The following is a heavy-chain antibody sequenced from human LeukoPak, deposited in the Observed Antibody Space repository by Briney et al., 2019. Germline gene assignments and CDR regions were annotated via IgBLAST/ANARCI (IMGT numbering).Heavy chain of an antibody. Sequence: ASVKVSCKASGGTFSSYAISWVRQAPGQGLEWMGGIIPIFGTANYAQKFQGRVTITTDESTSTAYMELNSLRAEDTAVYYCAKDVTVAGGAFDIWGQGTMVTVSS. CDR3: AKDVTVAGGAFDI. CDR2: IIPIFGTA. V-gene: IGHV1-69*05. CDR1: GGTFSSYA. J-gene: IGHJ3*02. D-gene: IGHD6-19*01.